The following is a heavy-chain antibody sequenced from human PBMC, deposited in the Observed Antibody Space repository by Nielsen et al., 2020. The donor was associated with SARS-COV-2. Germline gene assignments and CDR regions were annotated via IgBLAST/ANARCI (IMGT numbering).Heavy chain of an antibody. V-gene: IGHV4-38-2*02. CDR2: IYHSGST. CDR1: GYSISSGYY. CDR3: ARVGYCSGGSCYSGWTFDY. J-gene: IGHJ4*02. D-gene: IGHD2-15*01. Sequence: SETLSLTCTVSGYSISSGYYWGWIRQPPGKGLEWIGSIYHSGSTYYNPSLKSRVTISVDTSKNQFSPKLSSVTAADTAVYYCARVGYCSGGSCYSGWTFDYWGQGTLVTVSS.